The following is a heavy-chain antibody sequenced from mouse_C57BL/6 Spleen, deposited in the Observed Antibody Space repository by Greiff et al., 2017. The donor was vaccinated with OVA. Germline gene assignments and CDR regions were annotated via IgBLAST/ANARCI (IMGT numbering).Heavy chain of an antibody. J-gene: IGHJ2*01. Sequence: VQLQQSGPELVKPGASVKISCKASGYTFTDYYMNWVKQSHGKSLEWIGDINPNNGGTSYNQKFKGKATLTVDKSSSTAYMELRSLTSEDSAVYYCAREDYYYGSPLDYWGQGTTLTVSS. CDR1: GYTFTDYY. CDR3: AREDYYYGSPLDY. CDR2: INPNNGGT. V-gene: IGHV1-26*01. D-gene: IGHD1-1*01.